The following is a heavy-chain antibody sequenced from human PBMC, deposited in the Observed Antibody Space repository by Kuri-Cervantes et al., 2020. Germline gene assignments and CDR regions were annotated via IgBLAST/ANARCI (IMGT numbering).Heavy chain of an antibody. J-gene: IGHJ4*02. Sequence: GSLRLSCTVSGGSVSSGSYYWGWIRQPPGKGLEWIGEINHSGSTNYNPSLKSQVTISVDTSKNQFSLKPSSVTAADTAVYYCARGKSIAARLEGPPDYWGQGTLVTVSS. D-gene: IGHD6-6*01. CDR1: GGSVSSGSYY. CDR2: INHSGST. V-gene: IGHV4-39*07. CDR3: ARGKSIAARLEGPPDY.